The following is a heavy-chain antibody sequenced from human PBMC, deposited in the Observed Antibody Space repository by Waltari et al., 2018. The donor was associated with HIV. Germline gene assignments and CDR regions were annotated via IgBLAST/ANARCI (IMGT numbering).Heavy chain of an antibody. CDR2: IAGDGSNK. J-gene: IGHJ4*02. Sequence: QVQLVESGGGVVQPGRSLRLSCAASGFTFNPYAMHWVRQAPGKGRGGVAVIAGDGSNKHYADSVKGRCTISRDNSRNSLYLQMSSLRAEDTAVYYCGREGDYYDSSPFDYWGQGTLVTVSS. D-gene: IGHD3-22*01. V-gene: IGHV3-30-3*01. CDR3: GREGDYYDSSPFDY. CDR1: GFTFNPYA.